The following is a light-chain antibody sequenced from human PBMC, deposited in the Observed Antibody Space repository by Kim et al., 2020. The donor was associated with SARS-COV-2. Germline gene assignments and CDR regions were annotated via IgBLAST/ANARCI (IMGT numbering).Light chain of an antibody. CDR3: QSADSSGTWV. CDR2: KDT. CDR1: ALPKQY. V-gene: IGLV3-25*03. J-gene: IGLJ3*02. Sequence: SYELAQPPSVSESPGQTARITCSGDALPKQYAYWYQQKPGQAPVLMIYKDTERPSGIPERFSGSRSGTTVTLTISGVQAEDEADYYCQSADSSGTWVFGGGTKLTVL.